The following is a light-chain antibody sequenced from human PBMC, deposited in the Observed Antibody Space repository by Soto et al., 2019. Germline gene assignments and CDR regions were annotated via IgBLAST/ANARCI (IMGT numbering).Light chain of an antibody. CDR2: EVN. CDR3: SSYAGSNNWV. V-gene: IGLV2-8*01. Sequence: QSVLTQPPSASGSPGQSVAISCTGTSSDVGGYNYVSWYQQHPGKAPKLMIYEVNKRPSGVPDRFSGSKSGNTASLTVSGIQAEDESDYYCSSYAGSNNWVFGGGTKLTVL. J-gene: IGLJ3*02. CDR1: SSDVGGYNY.